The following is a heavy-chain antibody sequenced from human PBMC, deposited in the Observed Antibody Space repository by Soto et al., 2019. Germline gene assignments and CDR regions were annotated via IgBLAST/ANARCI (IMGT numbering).Heavy chain of an antibody. V-gene: IGHV3-74*01. Sequence: EVQLVESGGGLVQPGGSLRLSCAASGFTFSNYWMDWVRQAPGKGLVWVSRIKRDGSSISYADSVKGRVTISRDNAKNTLYLQMHSLRAEDTAVYSCARDGGRGGDLDYWGQGTLVTVAS. J-gene: IGHJ4*02. CDR1: GFTFSNYW. CDR3: ARDGGRGGDLDY. D-gene: IGHD2-21*02. CDR2: IKRDGSSI.